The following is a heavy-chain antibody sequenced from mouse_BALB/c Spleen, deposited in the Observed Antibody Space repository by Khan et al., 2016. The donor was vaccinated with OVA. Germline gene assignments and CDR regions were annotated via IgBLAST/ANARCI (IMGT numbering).Heavy chain of an antibody. Sequence: QIQLVQSGPELKKPGETVKISCKASGYTFKDYVMNWVKQYPGEGLKWMGWMNTYTGEPTYADDFKGRFAFSLENSASTAYLHITSLKNEDTAKYFCVSFHGVYGGQGTTLTVSS. CDR1: GYTFKDYV. CDR2: MNTYTGEP. J-gene: IGHJ2*01. V-gene: IGHV9-3-1*01. CDR3: VSFHGVY.